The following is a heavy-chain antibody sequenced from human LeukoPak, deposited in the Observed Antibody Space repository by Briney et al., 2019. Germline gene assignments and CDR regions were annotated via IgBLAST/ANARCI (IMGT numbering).Heavy chain of an antibody. J-gene: IGHJ4*02. CDR1: GYTFTGYY. CDR2: TYPNSGET. CDR3: ASVTYSDYSGHDY. D-gene: IGHD3-22*01. Sequence: APVKVSCKASGYTFTGYYMHWVRQAPGQGLEWMGWTYPNSGETKYAQKFQGRVTMTRDSSISTAYMELSSLTSDDTAVYYCASVTYSDYSGHDYWGQGTLVTVSS. V-gene: IGHV1-2*02.